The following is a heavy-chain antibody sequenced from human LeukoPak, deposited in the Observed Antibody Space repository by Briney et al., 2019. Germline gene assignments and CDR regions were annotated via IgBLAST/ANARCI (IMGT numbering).Heavy chain of an antibody. CDR3: ARTDRQYSGGTEDY. V-gene: IGHV3-9*01. J-gene: IGHJ4*02. CDR1: GFTFDDYA. D-gene: IGHD5-12*01. Sequence: GGSLRLSCAASGFTFDDYAMHWVRQAPGKGLEWVSGISWNSGSIGYADSVKGRFTISRDNAKNSLYLQMNSLRAEDTALYYCARTDRQYSGGTEDYWGQGTLVTVSS. CDR2: ISWNSGSI.